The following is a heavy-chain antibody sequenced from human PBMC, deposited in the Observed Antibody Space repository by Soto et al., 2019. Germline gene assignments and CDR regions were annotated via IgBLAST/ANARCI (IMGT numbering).Heavy chain of an antibody. CDR2: IYYSGST. V-gene: IGHV4-59*01. CDR1: GGSISSYY. CDR3: ARDRGEGGGTYYFDY. J-gene: IGHJ4*02. D-gene: IGHD1-1*01. Sequence: ETLSLTCTVSGGSISSYYWSWIRQPPGKGLEWIGYIYYSGSTNYNPSLKSRVTISVDTSKKQFSLKLSSVTAADTAVYYCARDRGEGGGTYYFDYWGQGTLVTVSS.